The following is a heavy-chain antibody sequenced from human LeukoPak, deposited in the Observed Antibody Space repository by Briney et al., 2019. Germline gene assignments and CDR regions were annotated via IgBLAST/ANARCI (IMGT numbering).Heavy chain of an antibody. D-gene: IGHD5-12*01. CDR1: QYTFTDYA. J-gene: IGHJ4*02. V-gene: IGHV1-3*01. CDR3: ARVRAVATFDY. CDR2: IDAGNGKT. Sequence: GASVKVSCKASQYTFTDYAVHWVRQAPGQRLEWMGWIDAGNGKTKYSQSFQGRVTITRDTSASTAYMELSSLRSEDTAVYYCARVRAVATFDYWGQGTLVTVSS.